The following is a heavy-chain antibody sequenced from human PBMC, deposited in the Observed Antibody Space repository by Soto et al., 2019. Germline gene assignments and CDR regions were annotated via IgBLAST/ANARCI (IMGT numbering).Heavy chain of an antibody. CDR2: ISYDGSNK. CDR1: GFTFSSYG. CDR3: MTGSGY. Sequence: PGGSLRLSCAASGFTFSSYGMHWVRQAPGKGLEWVAVISYDGSNKYYADSVKGRFTISRDNSKNTLYLQMNSLRAEDTAVYYCMTGSGYWGLGTLVTLSS. J-gene: IGHJ4*01. V-gene: IGHV3-30*03. D-gene: IGHD3-9*01.